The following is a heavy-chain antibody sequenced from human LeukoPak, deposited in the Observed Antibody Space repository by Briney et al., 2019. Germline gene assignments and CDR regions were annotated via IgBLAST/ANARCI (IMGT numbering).Heavy chain of an antibody. Sequence: PSETLSLTCTVSGGSISSYYWSWIRQPPGKGLEWIGHIYYSGSTNYNPSLKSRVTISVDTSKNQFSLKLSSVTAADTAVYYCARAHSTLRYFDWLENWGQGTLVTVSS. CDR1: GGSISSYY. CDR2: IYYSGST. V-gene: IGHV4-59*01. CDR3: ARAHSTLRYFDWLEN. J-gene: IGHJ5*02. D-gene: IGHD3-9*01.